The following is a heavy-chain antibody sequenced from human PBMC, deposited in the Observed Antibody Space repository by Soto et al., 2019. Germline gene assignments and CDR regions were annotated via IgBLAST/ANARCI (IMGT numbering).Heavy chain of an antibody. V-gene: IGHV3-66*01. Sequence: EVQLVESGGGLVQPGGSLRLSCAASGFTVSSNYMTWVRQAPGKGLEWVSVIYSAGNTYYADSVKGRFTISRDNSKNTVYLQMNSLRAEDTAVYYCARSAATVTTPSYFDYWGQGTLVTVSS. CDR2: IYSAGNT. D-gene: IGHD4-17*01. J-gene: IGHJ4*02. CDR3: ARSAATVTTPSYFDY. CDR1: GFTVSSNY.